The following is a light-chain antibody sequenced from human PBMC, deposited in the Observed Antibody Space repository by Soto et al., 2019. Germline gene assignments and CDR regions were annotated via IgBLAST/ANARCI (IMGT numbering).Light chain of an antibody. CDR2: DAS. CDR3: QQYENLPT. J-gene: IGKJ5*01. CDR1: QGINNY. Sequence: IQLTQSPSSLSASVGDRFIITCRASQGINNYLNWYQQKPGRAPKLLIYDASNLEAGVPSRFRGSGSGTDFTFTISRLQPEDIATYYCQQYENLPTFGQGTRLEIK. V-gene: IGKV1-33*01.